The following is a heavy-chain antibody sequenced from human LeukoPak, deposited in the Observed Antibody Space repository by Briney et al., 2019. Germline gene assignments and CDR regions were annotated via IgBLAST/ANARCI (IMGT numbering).Heavy chain of an antibody. CDR3: GRVYCSTTSCYDYYDYYMDV. CDR1: GFRFDDYG. D-gene: IGHD2-2*01. J-gene: IGHJ6*03. CDR2: TNWDGAST. Sequence: PGGSLRLSCAASGFRFDDYGMSWVRHVPGRGLEWVSGTNWDGASTGYADSVKGRFTNSRDNVKNFLYLQMNSLRVEDTALYFCGRVYCSTTSCYDYYDYYMDVWGKGTTVTVSS. V-gene: IGHV3-20*04.